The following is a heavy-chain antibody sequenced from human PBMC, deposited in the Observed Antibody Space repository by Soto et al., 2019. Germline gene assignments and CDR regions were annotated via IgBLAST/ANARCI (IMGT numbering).Heavy chain of an antibody. CDR2: IWFDGSKK. D-gene: IGHD6-13*01. Sequence: QVQLVESGGGVVQPGRSLRLSCAASGFSFSSYGMHWVRQAPGKGLEWVAVIWFDGSKKYYADSVKGRFTISRDNSKNTLYMQMNSLRAEDTAVYYCAREGIAAAGTSYHYYYGMDVWGQGTTVTVSS. V-gene: IGHV3-33*01. CDR1: GFSFSSYG. CDR3: AREGIAAAGTSYHYYYGMDV. J-gene: IGHJ6*02.